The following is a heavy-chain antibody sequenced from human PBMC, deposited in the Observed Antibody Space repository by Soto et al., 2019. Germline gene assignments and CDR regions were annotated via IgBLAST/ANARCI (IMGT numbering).Heavy chain of an antibody. J-gene: IGHJ4*02. D-gene: IGHD2-8*02. CDR1: DDSINSDKYY. Sequence: PSETLSLTCSVSDDSINSDKYYWGWIRQPPGKGLEWIGSIYYRGNAYYNPSLQTRVTISLDKSKSQFSLKLNSVTAADSAVYFFARLVGLATIPYYFDFLGPGALVTVSS. CDR3: ARLVGLATIPYYFDF. CDR2: IYYRGNA. V-gene: IGHV4-39*01.